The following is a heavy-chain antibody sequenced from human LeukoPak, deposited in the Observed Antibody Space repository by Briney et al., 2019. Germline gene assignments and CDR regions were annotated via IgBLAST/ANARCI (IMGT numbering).Heavy chain of an antibody. CDR2: INGGGDST. J-gene: IGHJ4*02. D-gene: IGHD3-22*01. CDR1: GFTFTNYA. Sequence: PGGSLRLSCAASGFTFTNYAMSWVRQAPGKGLEWVSAINGGGDSTYYTDSVKGRFTISRDNSKNTLDLQMYSLRAEDTAVYYCAPRYYSSRYAEYYFDFWGQGTLVTVSS. CDR3: APRYYSSRYAEYYFDF. V-gene: IGHV3-23*01.